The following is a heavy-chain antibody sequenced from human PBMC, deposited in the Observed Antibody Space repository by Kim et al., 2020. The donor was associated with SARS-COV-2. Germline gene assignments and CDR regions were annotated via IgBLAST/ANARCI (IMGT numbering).Heavy chain of an antibody. CDR3: ARGRDLSAH. V-gene: IGHV3-7*01. Sequence: SEKYYVDSVKGRFTISRDNAKNSLYLQMNSLRAEDTAVYYCARGRDLSAHWGQGTLVTVSS. J-gene: IGHJ4*02. CDR2: SEK.